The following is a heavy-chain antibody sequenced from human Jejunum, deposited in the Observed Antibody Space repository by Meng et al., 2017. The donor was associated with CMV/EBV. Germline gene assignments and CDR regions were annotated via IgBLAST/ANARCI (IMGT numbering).Heavy chain of an antibody. D-gene: IGHD2-2*01. CDR1: FTSST. CDR3: ASGFCGSTTCYREFDY. CDR2: ISTHSSYI. V-gene: IGHV3-21*01. Sequence: FTSSTMRWVRHVPGKGLEWVSSISTHSSYISYADSVKGRFTISRDNAKNSLYLQMDSLRAEDTAVYYCASGFCGSTTCYREFDYWGQGTLVTVSS. J-gene: IGHJ4*02.